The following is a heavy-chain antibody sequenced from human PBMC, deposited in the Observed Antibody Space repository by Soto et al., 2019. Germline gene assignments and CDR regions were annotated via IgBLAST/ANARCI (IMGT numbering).Heavy chain of an antibody. D-gene: IGHD3-16*01. CDR2: IKAGNGDT. V-gene: IGHV1-3*01. J-gene: IGHJ4*02. CDR1: GYTFTRNA. Sequence: QVQLVQSGAEVKKPGASVKVSCKASGYTFTRNAIHWVRQAPGQRLEWIGRIKAGNGDTKYSQKFQDRVTITRDTSASAAYMELSTLGSEDTSVYYCARSENDYLTFDYWGQGTLVTVSS. CDR3: ARSENDYLTFDY.